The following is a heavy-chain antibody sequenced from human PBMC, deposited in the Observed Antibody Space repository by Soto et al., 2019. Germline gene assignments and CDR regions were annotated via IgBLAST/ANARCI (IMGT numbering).Heavy chain of an antibody. D-gene: IGHD1-26*01. V-gene: IGHV1-46*01. J-gene: IGHJ5*02. CDR1: GYTFTSYY. CDR3: ATTQRGVGWFDP. Sequence: QVQLVQSGAEVKKPGASVKVSCKASGYTFTSYYMHWVRQAPGQGLEWMGIINPSGGSTSYAQKFQGRVTITRDTSTSTVYMELSSLRSEDTAVYYCATTQRGVGWFDPWGQGTLVTVSS. CDR2: INPSGGST.